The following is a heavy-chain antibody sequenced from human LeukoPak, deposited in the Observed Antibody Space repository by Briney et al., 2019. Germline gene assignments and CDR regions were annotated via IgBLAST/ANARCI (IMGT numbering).Heavy chain of an antibody. D-gene: IGHD2-2*01. CDR1: GFTFSSYA. V-gene: IGHV3-23*01. CDR2: ISGSGGST. J-gene: IGHJ4*02. Sequence: GGSLRLSCAASGFTFSSYAMSWVRQAPGKGLEWVSAISGSGGSTYYADSVKGRFTISRDNSKNTLYLQMNSLRAEDTAVYYCAKNSVVVPAAPNDYWGQGTPVTVSS. CDR3: AKNSVVVPAAPNDY.